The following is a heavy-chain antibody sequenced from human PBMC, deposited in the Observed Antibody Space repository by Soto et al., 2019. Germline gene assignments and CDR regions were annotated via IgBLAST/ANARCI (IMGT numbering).Heavy chain of an antibody. V-gene: IGHV3-23*01. CDR1: GFTFSSYA. CDR3: AKDKGGYGGTSAGEFDY. Sequence: GGSLRLSCAASGFTFSSYAMSWVRQAPGKGLEWVSAISGSGGSTYYADSVKGRFTISRDNSKNTLYLQMNSLRAEDTAVYYCAKDKGGYGGTSAGEFDYWGQGTLVTVSS. CDR2: ISGSGGST. D-gene: IGHD4-17*01. J-gene: IGHJ4*02.